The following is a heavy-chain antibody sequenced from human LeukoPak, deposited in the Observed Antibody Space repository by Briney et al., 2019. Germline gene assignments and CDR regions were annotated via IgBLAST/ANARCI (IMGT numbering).Heavy chain of an antibody. D-gene: IGHD5-24*01. Sequence: SDSLSLTWAVCGGPFRGYYWRLIRQPPGKGIGWIGEINHSGSTNYNPSLKSRVTVSVDTSKNQFSLKLRSMTAADTAVYYCAKVEQTRDYYYYYMDVWGKGTTVTVSS. CDR2: INHSGST. J-gene: IGHJ6*03. CDR3: AKVEQTRDYYYYYMDV. V-gene: IGHV4-34*01. CDR1: GGPFRGYY.